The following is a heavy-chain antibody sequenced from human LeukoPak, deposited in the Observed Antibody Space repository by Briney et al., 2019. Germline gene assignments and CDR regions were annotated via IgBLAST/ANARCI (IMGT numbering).Heavy chain of an antibody. CDR2: ISGSGGST. Sequence: PGGSLRLSCAASGFTFSSYAMSWVRQAPGKGLEWVSAISGSGGSTYYADSVKGRFTISRDNAKNSLYLQMNSLRAEDTAVYYCARGARRDTAMVKYWGQGTLVTVSS. CDR3: ARGARRDTAMVKY. V-gene: IGHV3-23*01. J-gene: IGHJ4*02. CDR1: GFTFSSYA. D-gene: IGHD5-18*01.